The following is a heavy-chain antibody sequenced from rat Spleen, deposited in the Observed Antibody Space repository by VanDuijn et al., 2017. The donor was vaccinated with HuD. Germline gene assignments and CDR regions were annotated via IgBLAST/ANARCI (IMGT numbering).Heavy chain of an antibody. D-gene: IGHD1-10*01. Sequence: EVQLVETGGGLVQPGRSLKLSCVASGFTFSSYWMYWVRQAPKKGLEWVATILYDDTNTYYRDSVKGRFTISRDNAKSTLYLQMDSLRSEDTATYYCTTKQLSPSWFAYWGQGTLVTVSS. CDR3: TTKQLSPSWFAY. CDR2: ILYDDTNT. V-gene: IGHV5S10*01. J-gene: IGHJ3*01. CDR1: GFTFSSYW.